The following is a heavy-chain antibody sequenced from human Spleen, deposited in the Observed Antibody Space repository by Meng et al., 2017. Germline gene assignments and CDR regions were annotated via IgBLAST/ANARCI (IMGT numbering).Heavy chain of an antibody. J-gene: IGHJ4*02. CDR1: GFTVSGNY. V-gene: IGHV3-53*01. CDR2: IYGDGST. CDR3: AGRVMGAAAYDF. Sequence: GESGGAGSEPGRFLRLSCSASGFTVSGNYMTWVRQAPGKGLEWVSLIYGDGSTLYADSVKGRFTISRDNSKTTVYLQMNSLRVEDTAVYHCAGRVMGAAAYDFWGQGTLVTVSS. D-gene: IGHD6-13*01.